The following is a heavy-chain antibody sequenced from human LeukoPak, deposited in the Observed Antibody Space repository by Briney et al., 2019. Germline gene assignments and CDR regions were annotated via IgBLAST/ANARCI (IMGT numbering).Heavy chain of an antibody. CDR1: GYIFSRYN. Sequence: ASVKVSCKPSGYIFSRYNIHWVRQAPGQGLEWMGTFNPRGGSTSYAQKFQGRVTLTGDTSTSTVYMEVSSLRPEDTAVYYCARDIDGGGYLTPFDYWGQGTLVTVSS. J-gene: IGHJ4*02. D-gene: IGHD3-22*01. CDR2: FNPRGGST. V-gene: IGHV1-46*01. CDR3: ARDIDGGGYLTPFDY.